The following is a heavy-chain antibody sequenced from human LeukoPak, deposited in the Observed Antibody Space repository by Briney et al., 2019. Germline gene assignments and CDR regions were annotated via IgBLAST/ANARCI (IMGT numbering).Heavy chain of an antibody. Sequence: GGSLRPSCAASGFTFSSYSMNWVRQAPGKGLEWVSSISSSSSYIYYADSVKGRFTISRDNAKNSLYLQMNSLRAEDTAVYYCARDPAAINFDYWGQGTLVTVSS. CDR1: GFTFSSYS. D-gene: IGHD5-12*01. CDR2: ISSSSSYI. V-gene: IGHV3-21*01. CDR3: ARDPAAINFDY. J-gene: IGHJ4*02.